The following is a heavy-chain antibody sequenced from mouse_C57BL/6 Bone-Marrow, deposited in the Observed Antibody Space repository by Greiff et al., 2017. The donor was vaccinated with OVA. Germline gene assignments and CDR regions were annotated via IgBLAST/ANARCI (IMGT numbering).Heavy chain of an antibody. J-gene: IGHJ3*01. Sequence: VQLQQSGAELARPGASVKMSCKASGYTFTSYTMHWVKQRPGQGLEWIGYINPSSGYTKYNQKFKDKATLTADKSSSTAYMQLSSLTSEDSAVYYCARGIYDGYYVFAYWGQGTLVTVSA. CDR2: INPSSGYT. V-gene: IGHV1-4*01. CDR3: ARGIYDGYYVFAY. D-gene: IGHD2-3*01. CDR1: GYTFTSYT.